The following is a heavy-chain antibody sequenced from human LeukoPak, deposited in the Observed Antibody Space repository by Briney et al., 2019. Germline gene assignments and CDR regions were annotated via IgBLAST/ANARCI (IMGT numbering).Heavy chain of an antibody. CDR3: TRDRGIALVT. CDR2: ISGSGGTV. CDR1: GFTFSDYY. V-gene: IGHV3-11*01. D-gene: IGHD6-13*01. Sequence: PGGSLRLSCAASGFTFSDYYMSWVRQAPGKGLEWVSYISGSGGTVSYADSVKGRFSISRDNAKNSLFLHMNSLRAEDTGVYYCTRDRGIALVTWGQGTMVAVSS. J-gene: IGHJ3*01.